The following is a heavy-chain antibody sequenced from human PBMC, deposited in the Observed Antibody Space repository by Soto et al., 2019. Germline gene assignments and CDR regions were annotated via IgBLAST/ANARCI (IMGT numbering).Heavy chain of an antibody. D-gene: IGHD6-13*01. J-gene: IGHJ6*02. CDR3: ARQQLLPYYYSLDV. CDR2: IYYRGST. CDR1: GGSISGYY. V-gene: IGHV4-59*01. Sequence: SETLSLTCTVSGGSISGYYWSWIRQPPGRGLEYIGYIYYRGSTNYNPSLKSRVTMSVDTSRNLFSLKVNSVTAADTAVYYCARQQLLPYYYSLDVWGQGTTVTVSS.